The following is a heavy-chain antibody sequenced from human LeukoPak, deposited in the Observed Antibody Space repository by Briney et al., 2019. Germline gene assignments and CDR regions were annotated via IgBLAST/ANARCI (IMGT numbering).Heavy chain of an antibody. CDR1: GGTFSSYA. Sequence: SVKVSCKASGGTFSSYAISWVRQAPGQGLEWMGGIIPTFGTANYAQKFQGRVTITADESTSTAYMELSSLRSEDTAVYYCARGRYGYLLFDYWGQGTLVTVSS. CDR3: ARGRYGYLLFDY. D-gene: IGHD6-25*01. V-gene: IGHV1-69*13. J-gene: IGHJ4*02. CDR2: IIPTFGTA.